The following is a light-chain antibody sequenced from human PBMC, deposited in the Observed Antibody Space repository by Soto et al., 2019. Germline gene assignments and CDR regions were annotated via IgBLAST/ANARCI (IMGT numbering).Light chain of an antibody. Sequence: QLTQSPSSLSASVGDRVTITCRASQDVSRYLAWYQQKAGKAPKLLIYGASTLQSGVPSRFSGFGSGTEFTLTISSLQPEDFATYHCQQLQRTPFTFGPGTTVYV. CDR3: QQLQRTPFT. V-gene: IGKV1-9*01. CDR2: GAS. CDR1: QDVSRY. J-gene: IGKJ3*01.